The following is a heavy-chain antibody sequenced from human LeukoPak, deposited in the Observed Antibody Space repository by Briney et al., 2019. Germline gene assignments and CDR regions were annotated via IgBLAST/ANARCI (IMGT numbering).Heavy chain of an antibody. CDR1: GGSLSGFF. Sequence: PSETLSLTCAVSGGSLSGFFWSWIRQPPGKGPEWIGEVNHSGASNYKPSLKSRVTISVDTSRTQLSLMLTSVTAADTALYYCARGGRNKYTSGDFAYWGQGILVTVSS. V-gene: IGHV4-34*01. J-gene: IGHJ4*02. CDR2: VNHSGAS. CDR3: ARGGRNKYTSGDFAY. D-gene: IGHD3-3*01.